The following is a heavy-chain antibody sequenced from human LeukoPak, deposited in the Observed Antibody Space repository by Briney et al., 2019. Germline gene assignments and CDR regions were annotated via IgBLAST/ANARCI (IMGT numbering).Heavy chain of an antibody. CDR2: IDPNGGGT. CDR3: ARDPSRYYGSGSYYRFMDV. D-gene: IGHD3-10*01. J-gene: IGHJ6*02. CDR1: GYTFTGYY. Sequence: ASVKVSCKASGYTFTGYYIHWVRQAPGQGLEWMGWIDPNGGGTIYAQKFQGRVTMTRDTSISTAYMELSRLRSDDTAVYYCARDPSRYYGSGSYYRFMDVWGQGTTVTVSS. V-gene: IGHV1-2*02.